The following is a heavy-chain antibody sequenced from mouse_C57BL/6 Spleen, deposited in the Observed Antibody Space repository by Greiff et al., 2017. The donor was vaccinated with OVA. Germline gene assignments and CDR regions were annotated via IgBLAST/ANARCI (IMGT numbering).Heavy chain of an antibody. J-gene: IGHJ4*01. CDR1: GFTFSDYG. CDR3: ANGYYAMDY. Sequence: EVKLMESGGGLVKPGGSLKLSCAASGFTFSDYGMHWVRQAPEEGLEWVAYISSGSSTIYYADTVKGRFTIARDNAKNTLFLQMTSLRSEDTAMYYCANGYYAMDYWGQGTSVTGSS. CDR2: ISSGSSTI. V-gene: IGHV5-17*01.